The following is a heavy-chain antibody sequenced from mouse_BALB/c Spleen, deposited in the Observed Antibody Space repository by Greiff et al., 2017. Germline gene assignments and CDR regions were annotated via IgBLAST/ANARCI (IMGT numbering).Heavy chain of an antibody. J-gene: IGHJ3*01. CDR1: GFTFSSYA. V-gene: IGHV5-9-4*01. CDR3: ARDKSTSFAY. Sequence: EVQGVESGGGLVKPGGSLKLSCAASGFTFSSYAMSWVRQSPEKRLEWVAEISSGGSYTYYPDTVTGRFTISRDNAKNTLYLEMSSLRSEDTAMYYCARDKSTSFAYWGQGTLVTVSA. CDR2: ISSGGSYT.